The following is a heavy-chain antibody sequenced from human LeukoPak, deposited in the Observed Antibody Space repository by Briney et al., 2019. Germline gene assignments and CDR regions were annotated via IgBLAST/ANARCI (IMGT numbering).Heavy chain of an antibody. J-gene: IGHJ5*02. D-gene: IGHD3-16*01. CDR3: ARDVVKNVWGSYVEIEANWFDP. V-gene: IGHV3-21*01. CDR1: GFTFSSYS. CDR2: ISSSSSYI. Sequence: GGSLRLSCAASGFTFSSYSMNWVRQAPGKGLEWVSSISSSSSYIYYADSVKGRFTISRGNAKNSLYLQMNSLRAEDTAVYYCARDVVKNVWGSYVEIEANWFDPWGQGTLVTVSS.